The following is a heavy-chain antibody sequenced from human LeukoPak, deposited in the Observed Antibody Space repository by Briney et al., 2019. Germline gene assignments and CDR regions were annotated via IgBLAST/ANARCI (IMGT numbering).Heavy chain of an antibody. D-gene: IGHD5-24*01. Sequence: PSETLSLTCTVSDDSISTNSYYWTWIRQPPGKGLEWVASLHYSGTPYYSPSLSSRISIFVDTSKRQFSPQVRSVTASDTAMYYCSRGDDSYKQGNFWGQGTLVTVSS. CDR3: SRGDDSYKQGNF. J-gene: IGHJ4*02. CDR1: DDSISTNSYY. V-gene: IGHV4-39*01. CDR2: LHYSGTP.